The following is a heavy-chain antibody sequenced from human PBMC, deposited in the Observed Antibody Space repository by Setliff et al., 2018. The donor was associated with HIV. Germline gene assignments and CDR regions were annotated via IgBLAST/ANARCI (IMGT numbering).Heavy chain of an antibody. V-gene: IGHV4-61*09. CDR3: ARDRFGVPAND. CDR2: VHTNVRT. J-gene: IGHJ4*02. Sequence: SETLSLTCTVSGASVSDYNYYWSWIRLPAGRGLEWIGHVHTNVRTNYHPSLWGRVTISVDTSKNQFSLDLRSVTAADTAIYFCARDRFGVPANDWGQGTLVTSPQ. D-gene: IGHD3-3*01. CDR1: GASVSDYNYY.